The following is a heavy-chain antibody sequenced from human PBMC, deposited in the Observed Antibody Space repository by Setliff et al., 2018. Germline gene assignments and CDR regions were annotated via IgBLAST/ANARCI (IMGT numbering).Heavy chain of an antibody. CDR3: ARETYYYDSSGYYPYYFDY. D-gene: IGHD3-22*01. CDR2: ITDGGGST. J-gene: IGHJ4*02. CDR1: GLTVSGYA. Sequence: PGGSLRLSCAASGLTVSGYAMSWVRQAPGKGLEWVSAITDGGGSTFYVDSVKGRFSISRDNFENTLYLQMSSLRAEDAAVYYCARETYYYDSSGYYPYYFDYWGQGTLVTVSS. V-gene: IGHV3-23*01.